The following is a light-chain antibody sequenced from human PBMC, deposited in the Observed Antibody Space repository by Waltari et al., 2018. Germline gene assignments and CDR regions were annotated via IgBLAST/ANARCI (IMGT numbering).Light chain of an antibody. CDR3: HQYNNWPPGGT. Sequence: EIVMTQSPAALSVSPGERATLPCRASQSVGINLAWYQQKPGQAPRLLISTPSTRATGIPARFSGSGSGTEFTLTINSLQSEDSAIYYCHQYNNWPPGGTFGQGTKVELK. J-gene: IGKJ1*01. V-gene: IGKV3-15*01. CDR1: QSVGIN. CDR2: TPS.